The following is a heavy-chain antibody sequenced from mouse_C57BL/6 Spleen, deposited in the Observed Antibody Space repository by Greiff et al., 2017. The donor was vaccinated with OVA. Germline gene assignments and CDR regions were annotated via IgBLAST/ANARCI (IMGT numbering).Heavy chain of an antibody. CDR1: GYTFTSYW. V-gene: IGHV1-53*01. J-gene: IGHJ4*01. CDR3: ARVDKEGGYAMDY. CDR2: INPSNGGT. D-gene: IGHD1-1*02. Sequence: QVQLQQPGTELVKPGASVKLSCKASGYTFTSYWMHWVKQRPGQGLEWIGNINPSNGGTNYNETFKSKATLTVDKSSSTAYMQLSSLTSEDSAVYYCARVDKEGGYAMDYWGQGTSVTVSS.